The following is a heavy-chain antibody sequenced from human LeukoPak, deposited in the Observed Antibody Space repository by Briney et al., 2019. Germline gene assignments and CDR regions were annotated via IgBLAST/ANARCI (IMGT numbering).Heavy chain of an antibody. CDR1: GYTFTGYY. J-gene: IGHJ4*02. V-gene: IGHV1-2*02. CDR2: INPNSGGT. Sequence: ASVTVSFKSSGYTFTGYYMHWVRQAPGQGLAWMGWINPNSGGTNYAQKFQGRVTMTRDTSISTAYMELSRLRSDDTAVYYCARASFISKYCSSTSCSLEYWGQGTLVTVSS. D-gene: IGHD2-2*01. CDR3: ARASFISKYCSSTSCSLEY.